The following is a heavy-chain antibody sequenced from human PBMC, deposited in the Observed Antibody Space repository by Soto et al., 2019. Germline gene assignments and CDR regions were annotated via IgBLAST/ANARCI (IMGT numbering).Heavy chain of an antibody. Sequence: QVQLVQSGAEVKKPGASVKVSCKASGYTFTSYYMHWVRQAPGQGLEWMGVINRSGGRITYAQNFQGRVTMTRDTSTSTVYMELSSLRSEDTAVYYCAREPIAVAGRDYYKGMDVWGQGTTVTVSS. CDR1: GYTFTSYY. J-gene: IGHJ6*02. D-gene: IGHD6-19*01. CDR2: INRSGGRI. CDR3: AREPIAVAGRDYYKGMDV. V-gene: IGHV1-46*01.